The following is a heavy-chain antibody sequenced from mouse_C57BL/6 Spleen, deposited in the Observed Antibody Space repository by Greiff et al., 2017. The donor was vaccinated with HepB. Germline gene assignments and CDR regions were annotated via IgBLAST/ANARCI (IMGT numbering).Heavy chain of an antibody. J-gene: IGHJ4*01. V-gene: IGHV1-52*01. Sequence: QVQLKQPGAELVRPGSSVKLSCKASGYTFTSYWMHWVKQRPIQGLEWIGNIDPSDSETHYNQKFKDKATLTVDKSSSTAYMQLSSLTSEDSAVYYCARRRLLYAMDYWGQGTSVTVSS. CDR1: GYTFTSYW. CDR2: IDPSDSET. CDR3: ARRRLLYAMDY. D-gene: IGHD2-12*01.